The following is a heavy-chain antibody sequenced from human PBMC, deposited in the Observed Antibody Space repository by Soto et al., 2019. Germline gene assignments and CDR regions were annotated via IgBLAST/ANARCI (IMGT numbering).Heavy chain of an antibody. CDR3: GSPHTHSYNAFDF. CDR1: GFSFSHYA. D-gene: IGHD1-1*01. Sequence: QPVGSPRLSSAAAGFSFSHYAMHWVRQPPGKGLEWVALISYDGDNRYFSDSVRGRFTISRDNYKTTVHLEMNDLRLDDTATYYWGSPHTHSYNAFDFWGRGPGVTVSS. V-gene: IGHV3-30-3*01. CDR2: ISYDGDNR. J-gene: IGHJ5*01.